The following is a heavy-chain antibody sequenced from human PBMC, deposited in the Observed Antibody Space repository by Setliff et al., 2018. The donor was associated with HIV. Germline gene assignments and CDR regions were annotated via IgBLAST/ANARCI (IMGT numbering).Heavy chain of an antibody. CDR3: ATVDGTRYLDY. J-gene: IGHJ4*02. CDR1: GGSISSDNW. CDR2: MFRTGTS. Sequence: SETLSLTCAVSGGSISSDNWWTWVRQAPGKGLEWIGTMFRTGTSYYNPSLTSRVTISQDTSKNQFSLELTSVTAADTAVYYCATVDGTRYLDYWGQGKLVTVSS. D-gene: IGHD1-1*01. V-gene: IGHV4-4*02.